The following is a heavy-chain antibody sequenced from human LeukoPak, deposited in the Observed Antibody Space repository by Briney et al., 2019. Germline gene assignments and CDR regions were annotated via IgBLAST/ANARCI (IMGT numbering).Heavy chain of an antibody. CDR3: ARALLWFGEPSHIDY. J-gene: IGHJ4*02. V-gene: IGHV1-18*04. CDR1: GYTFTGYY. D-gene: IGHD3-10*01. CDR2: ITAYNDNT. Sequence: ASVKVSCKASGYTFTGYYMHWVRQAPGQGLEWMGWITAYNDNTNYAQKLQGRVTMTTDTSTSTAYMELRSLRSDDTAVYYCARALLWFGEPSHIDYWGQGTLVTASS.